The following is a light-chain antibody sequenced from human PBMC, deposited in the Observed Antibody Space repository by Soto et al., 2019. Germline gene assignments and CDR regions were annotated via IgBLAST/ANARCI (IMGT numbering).Light chain of an antibody. CDR2: GNN. V-gene: IGLV1-40*01. CDR1: SSNLGAPYD. J-gene: IGLJ1*01. CDR3: QSYDSSLSGYV. Sequence: QSALTQPPSVSGAPGQTVIISCSGSSSNLGAPYDANWCWQLPGTVPRLLIYGNNNRPSGVPDRFSGSKSGTSASLAITGLQAEDEADYYCQSYDSSLSGYVFGTGTKVTVL.